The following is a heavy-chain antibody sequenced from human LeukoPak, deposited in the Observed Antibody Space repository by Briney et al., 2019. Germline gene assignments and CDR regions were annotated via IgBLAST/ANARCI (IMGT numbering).Heavy chain of an antibody. D-gene: IGHD1-20*01. Sequence: GGSLRLSCAASGFTFSTCVMLWVRQAPGMGLEYVSSIDPNGKTSYYANSVKGRFTISRDNSNNMLYLQMGSRTTEDMAVYYCAAQTTLTGAYDPWGQGTLVTVSS. J-gene: IGHJ5*02. CDR1: GFTFSTCV. V-gene: IGHV3-64*01. CDR3: AAQTTLTGAYDP. CDR2: IDPNGKTS.